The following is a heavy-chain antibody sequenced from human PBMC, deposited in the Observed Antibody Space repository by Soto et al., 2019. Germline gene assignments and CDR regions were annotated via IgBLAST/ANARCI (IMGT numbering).Heavy chain of an antibody. CDR2: IIPIFGTA. V-gene: IGHV1-69*12. CDR1: GGTFSSYA. J-gene: IGHJ4*02. CDR3: GRVHYCSGGSCCTARTI. D-gene: IGHD2-15*01. Sequence: QVQLVQSGAEVKKPGSSVKVSCKASGGTFSSYAISWVRQAPGQGLEWMGGIIPIFGTANYAQMFQGRVTITAVEASSTAYLELGSLSSEASAVYYCGRVHYCSGGSCCTARTIWGQGNLVTVSS.